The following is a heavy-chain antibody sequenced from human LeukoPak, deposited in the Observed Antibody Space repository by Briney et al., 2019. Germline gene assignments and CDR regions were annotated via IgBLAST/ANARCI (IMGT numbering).Heavy chain of an antibody. J-gene: IGHJ5*02. CDR1: GYTFTGYY. Sequence: ASVKVSCKASGYTFTGYYMHWVRQAPGQGLEWMGWISAYNGNTNYAQKLQGRVTMTTDTSTSTAYMELRSLRSDDTAVYYCARASPGVEGFDPWGQGTLVTVSS. CDR2: ISAYNGNT. CDR3: ARASPGVEGFDP. D-gene: IGHD2-8*01. V-gene: IGHV1-18*04.